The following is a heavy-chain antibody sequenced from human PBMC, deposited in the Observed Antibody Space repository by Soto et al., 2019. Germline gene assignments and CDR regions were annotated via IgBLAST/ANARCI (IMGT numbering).Heavy chain of an antibody. Sequence: EVQLLESGGGLVQRGGSLRLSCAASGFTFRDYGMSWVRQGPGKGLEWVSGISGAGANTYYADSVQGRFTVSRDTSKNTVYLQMNSLRAEDTAVYFCAKDRDVVVVIDATATGAFDIWGQGTMVTVSS. CDR2: ISGAGANT. CDR3: AKDRDVVVVIDATATGAFDI. V-gene: IGHV3-23*01. CDR1: GFTFRDYG. J-gene: IGHJ3*02. D-gene: IGHD2-15*01.